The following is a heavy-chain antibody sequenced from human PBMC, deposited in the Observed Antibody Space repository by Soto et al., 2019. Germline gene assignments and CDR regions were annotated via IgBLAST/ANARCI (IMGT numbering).Heavy chain of an antibody. Sequence: ASVKVSCKASGYTLTSYAMHWVRQAPGQRLEWMGWINAGNGNTKYSQKFQGRVTITRDTSASTAYMELSSLRSEDTAVYYCARAPDDCSSTSCRYYYYYGMDVWGQGTTGTVS. V-gene: IGHV1-3*01. D-gene: IGHD2-2*01. CDR3: ARAPDDCSSTSCRYYYYYGMDV. CDR1: GYTLTSYA. J-gene: IGHJ6*02. CDR2: INAGNGNT.